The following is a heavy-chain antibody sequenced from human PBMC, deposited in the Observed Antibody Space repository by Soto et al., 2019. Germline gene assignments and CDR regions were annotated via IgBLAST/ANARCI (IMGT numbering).Heavy chain of an antibody. CDR1: GFTFSSYA. CDR2: ISGSGGST. V-gene: IGHV3-23*01. D-gene: IGHD2-8*01. Sequence: GGSLRLSCAASGFTFSSYAMSWVRQAPGKGLEWVSAISGSGGSTYYADSVKGRFTISRDNSKNTLYLQMNSLRAEDTAVYYCAKESLDGIVLMVYDYDRDYWGQGTLVTVSS. J-gene: IGHJ4*02. CDR3: AKESLDGIVLMVYDYDRDY.